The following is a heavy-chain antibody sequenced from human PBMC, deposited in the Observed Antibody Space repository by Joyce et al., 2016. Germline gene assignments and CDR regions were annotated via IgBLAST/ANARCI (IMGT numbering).Heavy chain of an antibody. Sequence: EVQLLESGGALVQPGGSLRLSCAASGFTFTNYAMSWVRQAPGSGLTLVSSISSSVGTTHYADPVKGRFTISRDNSKNTLNLQVNSLRAEDTAIYYCAKGPRIAARPNYYYYGMDVWGQGTTVTVSS. CDR3: AKGPRIAARPNYYYYGMDV. V-gene: IGHV3-23*01. D-gene: IGHD6-6*01. J-gene: IGHJ6*02. CDR1: GFTFTNYA. CDR2: ISSSVGTT.